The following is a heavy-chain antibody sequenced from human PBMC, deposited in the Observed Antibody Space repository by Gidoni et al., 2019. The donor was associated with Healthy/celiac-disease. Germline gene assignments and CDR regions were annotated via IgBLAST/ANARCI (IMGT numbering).Heavy chain of an antibody. CDR3: AKRGGVYYDSSGYYIDY. V-gene: IGHV3-30*18. J-gene: IGHJ4*02. CDR2: ISYDGSNK. D-gene: IGHD3-22*01. Sequence: QVQLVESGGGVVQPGRSLRLSCAASGFTFSRYGMHWVRQAPGKGLEWVAVISYDGSNKYYADSVKGRFTISRDNSKNTLYLQMNSLRAEDTAVYYCAKRGGVYYDSSGYYIDYWGQGTLVTVSS. CDR1: GFTFSRYG.